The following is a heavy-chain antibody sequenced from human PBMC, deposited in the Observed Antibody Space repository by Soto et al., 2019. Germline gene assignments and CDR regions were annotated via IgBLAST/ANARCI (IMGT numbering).Heavy chain of an antibody. CDR2: IYYTGGT. V-gene: IGHV4-59*01. D-gene: IGHD3-9*01. Sequence: SETLSLTCIVSGSSISSYYWSWIRRPPGQGLEWIGYIYYTGGTNYTPSLESRVSISVDTSKNQFSLKLTSVTAADTAVYYRARATYDIFNFWGPGALVTV. J-gene: IGHJ4*02. CDR1: GSSISSYY. CDR3: ARATYDIFNF.